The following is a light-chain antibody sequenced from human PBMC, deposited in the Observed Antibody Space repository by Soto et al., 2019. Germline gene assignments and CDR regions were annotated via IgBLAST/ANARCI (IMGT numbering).Light chain of an antibody. CDR2: DVS. CDR3: SSYTGTSTRVV. V-gene: IGLV2-14*01. CDR1: SSDVGSYKY. Sequence: QSALTQPASVSGSPGQSITISCTGTSSDVGSYKYVSWYQQHPGKAPKLMIYDVSNRPSGVSNRFSGSKSGNTASLTISGLQAEDEADYYCSSYTGTSTRVVFGGGTQLTVL. J-gene: IGLJ2*01.